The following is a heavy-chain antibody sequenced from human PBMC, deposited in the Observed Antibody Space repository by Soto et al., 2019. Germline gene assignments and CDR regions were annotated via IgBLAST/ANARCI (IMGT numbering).Heavy chain of an antibody. CDR1: GGSISSYY. D-gene: IGHD1-26*01. CDR2: SYYSGST. J-gene: IGHJ6*02. CDR3: ARGGIEGATDRPYYHGVDV. V-gene: IGHV4-59*01. Sequence: PSETLSLTXTVSGGSISSYYWSWVRQPPGKGLEWIGYSYYSGSTNYNPSLKSRVTISVDTSKNQFSLNLSSVTAAGTAVYYCARGGIEGATDRPYYHGVDVWGQGTTVTVS.